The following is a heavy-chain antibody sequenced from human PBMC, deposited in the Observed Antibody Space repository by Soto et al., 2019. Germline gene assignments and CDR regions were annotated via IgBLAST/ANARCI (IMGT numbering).Heavy chain of an antibody. CDR3: ATKEGNNWFFDY. CDR2: INHGGGT. CDR1: GGSFSGYY. J-gene: IGHJ4*02. D-gene: IGHD1-1*01. Sequence: SETLSLTCAVYGGSFSGYYWSWIRQPPGKGLEWIGEINHGGGTNYNSSLKSRVTISIDTSKNHFSLKLTSVTAADTAVYYCATKEGNNWFFDYWGQGTLVTVSS. V-gene: IGHV4-34*01.